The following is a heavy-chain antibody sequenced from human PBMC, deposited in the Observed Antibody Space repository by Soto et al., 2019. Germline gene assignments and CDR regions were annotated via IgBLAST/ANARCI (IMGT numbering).Heavy chain of an antibody. J-gene: IGHJ6*02. D-gene: IGHD6-19*01. V-gene: IGHV4-59*08. Sequence: PSETLSLTCTVSGGSISRHSWSWIRHPPGACLEWIGHIFYIGSTNFNPSLESRVTISFDTSKKYFSLILRSVTAADTAVYYCASRVAVAGYYYYHVMDVWGQGTTVTVSS. CDR2: IFYIGST. CDR1: GGSISRHS. CDR3: ASRVAVAGYYYYHVMDV.